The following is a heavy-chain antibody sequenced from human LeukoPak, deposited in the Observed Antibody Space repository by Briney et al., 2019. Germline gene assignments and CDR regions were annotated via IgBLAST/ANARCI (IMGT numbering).Heavy chain of an antibody. V-gene: IGHV4-4*07. CDR2: IYTSGST. D-gene: IGHD6-19*01. Sequence: SETLSLTCTVSGGSISSYYWSWIRQPAGKGLEWIGRIYTSGSTNYNPSLNSRVTMSVDTSKNQFSLKLSSVTAADTAVYYCASRGPYSSGCYDCDYWGQGTLVTVSS. J-gene: IGHJ4*02. CDR1: GGSISSYY. CDR3: ASRGPYSSGCYDCDY.